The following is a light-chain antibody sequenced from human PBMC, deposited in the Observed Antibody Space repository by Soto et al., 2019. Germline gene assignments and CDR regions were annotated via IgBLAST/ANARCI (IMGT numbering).Light chain of an antibody. J-gene: IGKJ5*01. CDR1: QSVSSY. V-gene: IGKV3-11*01. Sequence: EIVGTQTPAALSLSPRERATLXCMASQSVSSYLAWYQQKPGQAPRLLIYDASNRATGIPARFSGSGSGTDFTLTISSLEPEDFAVYYCQQRSNGPPITFGQGTRLEIK. CDR3: QQRSNGPPIT. CDR2: DAS.